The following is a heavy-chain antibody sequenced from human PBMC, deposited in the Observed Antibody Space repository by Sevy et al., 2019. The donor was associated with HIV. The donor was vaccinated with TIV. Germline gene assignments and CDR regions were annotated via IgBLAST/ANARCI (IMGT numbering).Heavy chain of an antibody. CDR2: ISYDGSNK. D-gene: IGHD2-2*01. CDR3: AGDGDIVVVPAATRGYYGMDV. CDR1: GFTFSSYA. J-gene: IGHJ6*02. Sequence: GGSLRLSCAASGFTFSSYAMHWVRQAPGKGLEWVAVISYDGSNKYYADSVKGRFTISRDNSKNTRYLQMNSLRAEDTAVYYCAGDGDIVVVPAATRGYYGMDVWGQGTTVTVSS. V-gene: IGHV3-30-3*01.